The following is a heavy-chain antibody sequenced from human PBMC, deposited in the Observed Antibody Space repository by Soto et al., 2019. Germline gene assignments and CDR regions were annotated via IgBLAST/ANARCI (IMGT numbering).Heavy chain of an antibody. V-gene: IGHV1-69*13. CDR1: GGTLSDYA. J-gene: IGHJ6*02. D-gene: IGHD5-18*01. CDR3: AREISARGYTSGDYYNYYGMDV. CDR2: IIPIFGTS. Sequence: AASVKVSCKVSGGTLSDYAFSWVRQAPGQGLEWMGRIIPIFGTSNYAQNFQGRVTITADESTSTAYMELSSLRFEDTAVYFCAREISARGYTSGDYYNYYGMDVWGQGTTVTVSS.